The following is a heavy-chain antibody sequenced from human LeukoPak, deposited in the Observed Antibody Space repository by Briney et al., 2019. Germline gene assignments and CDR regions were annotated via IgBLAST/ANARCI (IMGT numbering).Heavy chain of an antibody. D-gene: IGHD1-26*01. V-gene: IGHV4-61*02. J-gene: IGHJ4*02. CDR3: ARSEPIVGATLDY. Sequence: SQTLSLTCTVSGGSISSGSYYWSWIRQPAGKGLEWIGRIYTSGSTNYNPSLKSRVTISVDTSKNQFSLKLSSVTAADTAVYYCARSEPIVGATLDYWGQGTLVTVSS. CDR1: GGSISSGSYY. CDR2: IYTSGST.